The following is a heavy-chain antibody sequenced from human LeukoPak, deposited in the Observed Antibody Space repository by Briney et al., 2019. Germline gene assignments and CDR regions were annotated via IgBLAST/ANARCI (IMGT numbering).Heavy chain of an antibody. CDR2: MSSDGTTT. J-gene: IGHJ4*02. Sequence: PGGSLRLSCAASGFTFSDHWMHWVRQVPGKGLLWVARMSSDGTTTNYADSVKGRFTISRDNAENTLFLQMNSLGADDTAVYYCARAGWYRFDYWGQGTLVTVSS. CDR3: ARAGWYRFDY. CDR1: GFTFSDHW. D-gene: IGHD6-19*01. V-gene: IGHV3-74*01.